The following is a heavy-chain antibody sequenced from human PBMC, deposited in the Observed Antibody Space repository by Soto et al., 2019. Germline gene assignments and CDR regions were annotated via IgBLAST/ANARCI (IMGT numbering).Heavy chain of an antibody. CDR1: GFTFSSYG. Sequence: GGSLRLSCAASGFTFSSYGMHWVRQAPGKGLERVAVISYDGSNKYYADSVKGRFTISRDNSKNTLYLQMNSLRAEDTAVYYCAKDTYYGSGSPFEPWGQGTLVTVSS. CDR2: ISYDGSNK. J-gene: IGHJ5*02. CDR3: AKDTYYGSGSPFEP. V-gene: IGHV3-30*18. D-gene: IGHD3-10*01.